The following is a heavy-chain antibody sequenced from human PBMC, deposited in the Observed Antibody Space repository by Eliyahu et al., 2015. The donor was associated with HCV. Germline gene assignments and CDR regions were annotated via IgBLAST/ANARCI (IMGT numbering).Heavy chain of an antibody. V-gene: IGHV1-46*01. CDR2: INPGSGRT. CDR1: GYTFTTNY. Sequence: QLVQSGAEVRKPGASVTVSCKASGYTFTTNYTHWVRQAPGQGLEWMGIINPGSGRTTYAQNFQGRVTLTRDTSTSTVYMEVTGLGSEDTAVYYCARLTYGDYRSFDPWGQGTLVTVSS. J-gene: IGHJ5*02. D-gene: IGHD4-17*01. CDR3: ARLTYGDYRSFDP.